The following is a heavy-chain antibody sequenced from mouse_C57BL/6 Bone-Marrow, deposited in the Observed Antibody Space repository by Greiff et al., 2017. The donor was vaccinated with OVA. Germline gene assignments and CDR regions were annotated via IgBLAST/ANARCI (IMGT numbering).Heavy chain of an antibody. V-gene: IGHV1-74*01. CDR1: GYTFTSYW. CDR3: AIKGLGNWFAY. J-gene: IGHJ3*01. Sequence: QVQLKESGAELVKPGASVKVSCKASGYTFTSYWMHWVKQRPGQGLEWIGRINPSDSDTNYNQKFKGKATLTVDKSSSTAYMQLSSLTSEDAAVYYCAIKGLGNWFAYWGQGTLVTVSA. D-gene: IGHD2-1*01. CDR2: INPSDSDT.